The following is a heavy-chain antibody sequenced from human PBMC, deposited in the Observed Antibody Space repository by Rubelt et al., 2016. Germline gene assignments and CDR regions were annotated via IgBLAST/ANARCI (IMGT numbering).Heavy chain of an antibody. Sequence: EVQLVESGGGLVKPGGSLRLSCAASGFTFSSYTMNWVRQAPGKGLEWVSSISSSSAYIYYADSLKGRFTISRDNANNSLSLQVNSRRAEDPAVYYFARCGGTTYDYYYGMDVWGQGTTVTVSS. CDR2: ISSSSAYI. J-gene: IGHJ6*02. V-gene: IGHV3-21*01. CDR3: ARCGGTTYDYYYGMDV. CDR1: GFTFSSYT. D-gene: IGHD1-7*01.